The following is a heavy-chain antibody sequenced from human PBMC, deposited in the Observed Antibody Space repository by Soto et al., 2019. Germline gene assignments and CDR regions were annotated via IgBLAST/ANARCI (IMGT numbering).Heavy chain of an antibody. CDR2: IYYSGST. Sequence: SETLSLTCPVSGGSSSSYYWSWIRQPPGKGLEWIGYIYYSGSTNYNPSLKSRVTISVDTSKNQFSLKLSSVTAADTAVYYCARVRGSSWYGELWFDPWGQGTLVTVSS. CDR3: ARVRGSSWYGELWFDP. V-gene: IGHV4-59*01. J-gene: IGHJ5*02. CDR1: GGSSSSYY. D-gene: IGHD6-13*01.